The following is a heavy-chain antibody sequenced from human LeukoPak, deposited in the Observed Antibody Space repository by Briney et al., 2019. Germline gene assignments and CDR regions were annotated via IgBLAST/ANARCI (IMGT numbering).Heavy chain of an antibody. Sequence: SVKVSCKASGGTFSSYAISWVRQAPGQGLEWMGGIIPIFGTANYAQKFQGRVTITADESTSTAYMELSSLRSEDTAVYYCAREGYDILTGYQCGQKWFDPWGQGTLVTVSS. CDR1: GGTFSSYA. CDR3: AREGYDILTGYQCGQKWFDP. J-gene: IGHJ5*02. V-gene: IGHV1-69*13. CDR2: IIPIFGTA. D-gene: IGHD3-9*01.